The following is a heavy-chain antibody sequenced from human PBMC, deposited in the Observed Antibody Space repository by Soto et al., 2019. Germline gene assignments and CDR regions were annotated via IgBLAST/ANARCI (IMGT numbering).Heavy chain of an antibody. CDR1: GGTFSSYA. D-gene: IGHD2-21*02. Sequence: QVQLVQSGAEVKKPGSSVKVSCKASGGTFSSYAISWVRQAPGQGLEWMGGIIPIFGTANYAQKFQGRVTITAVETTNTANMGLSSLRSEDTAVYYSASDLSGGYWGGDCGIWGQGTLVTVSS. J-gene: IGHJ4*02. CDR2: IIPIFGTA. V-gene: IGHV1-69*12. CDR3: ASDLSGGYWGGDCGI.